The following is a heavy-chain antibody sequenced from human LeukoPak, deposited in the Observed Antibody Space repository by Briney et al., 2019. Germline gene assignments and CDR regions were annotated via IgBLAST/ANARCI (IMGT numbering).Heavy chain of an antibody. CDR2: IIPILGIA. CDR3: AREELRFLEWSYYYYGMDV. D-gene: IGHD3-3*01. V-gene: IGHV1-69*04. J-gene: IGHJ6*02. CDR1: GGTFSSYA. Sequence: SMKVSCKASGGTFSSYAISWVRQAPGQGLEWMGRIIPILGIANYAQKFQGRVTITADKSTSTAYMELSSLRSEDTAVYYCAREELRFLEWSYYYYGMDVWGQGTTVTVSS.